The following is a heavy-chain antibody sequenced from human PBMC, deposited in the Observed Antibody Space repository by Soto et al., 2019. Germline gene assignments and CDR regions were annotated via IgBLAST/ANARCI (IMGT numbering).Heavy chain of an antibody. CDR3: AGRGYSSICFYSNSSGMDV. D-gene: IGHD6-13*01. Sequence: QVQLVQSGAEVKKPGASVKVSCKASGYTFTSYDINWVRQATGQGLEWMGWMNPNSGNTGYAQKFQGRVTMTRKTSIRTAYRGLGSLRSEDTAVYYCAGRGYSSICFYSNSSGMDVWGQGTTVPVSS. J-gene: IGHJ6*02. CDR1: GYTFTSYD. CDR2: MNPNSGNT. V-gene: IGHV1-8*02.